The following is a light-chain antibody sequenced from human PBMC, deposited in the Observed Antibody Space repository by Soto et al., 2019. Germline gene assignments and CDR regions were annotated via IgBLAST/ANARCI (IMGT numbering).Light chain of an antibody. V-gene: IGKV1-39*01. CDR3: QQSYRTPNT. Sequence: DIQMTQSPSSLSASVGDRVTITCRASQSISSYLNWYHQKPGKAPKLLIYAASSLQSGVPSRFSGSGTRTDFTLTIRSLQPEDFATYYCQQSYRTPNTFGQGTKLEIK. CDR2: AAS. J-gene: IGKJ2*01. CDR1: QSISSY.